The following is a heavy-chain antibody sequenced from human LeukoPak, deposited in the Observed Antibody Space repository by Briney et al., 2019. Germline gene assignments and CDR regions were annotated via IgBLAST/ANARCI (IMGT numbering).Heavy chain of an antibody. CDR3: AKWAPFSSGGSSMAIDY. J-gene: IGHJ4*02. CDR1: GYTFTSYG. CDR2: ISAYNGNT. D-gene: IGHD2-15*01. Sequence: ASVKVSCKASGYTFTSYGISWVRQTPGQGLEWMGWISAYNGNTNYAQKLQGRVTMTTDTSTSTAYMELRSLRSDDTAVYYCAKWAPFSSGGSSMAIDYWGQGTLVTVSS. V-gene: IGHV1-18*01.